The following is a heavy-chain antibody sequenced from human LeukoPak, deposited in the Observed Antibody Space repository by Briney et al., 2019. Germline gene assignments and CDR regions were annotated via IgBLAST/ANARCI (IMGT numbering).Heavy chain of an antibody. CDR3: AKDPGNGRITMIVVVPNWFDP. D-gene: IGHD3-22*01. Sequence: GGSLRLSCAASGFTFKNSWMSWVRQAPGKGLEWVSAISGSGGSTYYADSVKGRFTISRDNSKNTLYLQMNSLRAEDTAVYYCAKDPGNGRITMIVVVPNWFDPWGQGTLVTVSS. J-gene: IGHJ5*02. V-gene: IGHV3-23*01. CDR2: ISGSGGST. CDR1: GFTFKNSW.